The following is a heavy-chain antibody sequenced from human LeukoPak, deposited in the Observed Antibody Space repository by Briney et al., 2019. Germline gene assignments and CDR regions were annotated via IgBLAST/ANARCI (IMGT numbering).Heavy chain of an antibody. V-gene: IGHV3-74*01. D-gene: IGHD5-18*01. Sequence: GGSLRLSCAASGFTFTTYWTHWVRQAPGKGLVWVSHINSDGSITSYADSVKGRFTISRDNAKNTLYLQMNSLRAEDTAVYYCARDAVDTANAVWGQGTTVTVSS. CDR1: GFTFTTYW. J-gene: IGHJ6*02. CDR3: ARDAVDTANAV. CDR2: INSDGSIT.